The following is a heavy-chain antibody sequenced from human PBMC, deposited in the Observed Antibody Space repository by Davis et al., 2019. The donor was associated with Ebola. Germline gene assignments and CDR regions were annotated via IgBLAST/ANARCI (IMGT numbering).Heavy chain of an antibody. CDR3: AKGPGYTYGDVPFDY. D-gene: IGHD5-18*01. V-gene: IGHV3-23*01. CDR2: ISGGGDRT. J-gene: IGHJ4*02. Sequence: GGSLRLSCAASGFTFSGYAMTWVRQDPGKGLEWVSSISGGGDRTYYADSVKGRFTISRDNSKNTLYLQMNSLRAEDTALYFCAKGPGYTYGDVPFDYWGQGTLVTVSS. CDR1: GFTFSGYA.